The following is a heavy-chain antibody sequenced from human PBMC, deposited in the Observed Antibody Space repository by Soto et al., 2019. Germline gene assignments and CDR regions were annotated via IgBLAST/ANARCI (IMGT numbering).Heavy chain of an antibody. CDR3: ARNFGGSYYYFDY. V-gene: IGHV3-30-3*01. CDR1: GFSFSSYA. J-gene: IGHJ4*02. D-gene: IGHD1-26*01. Sequence: GGSLRLSCAASGFSFSSYAMHWVRQAPGKGLEWVAVISYDGSNKYYADSVKGRFTISRDNSKNTLYLQMNSLRAEDTAVYYCARNFGGSYYYFDYWGQGTLVTVSS. CDR2: ISYDGSNK.